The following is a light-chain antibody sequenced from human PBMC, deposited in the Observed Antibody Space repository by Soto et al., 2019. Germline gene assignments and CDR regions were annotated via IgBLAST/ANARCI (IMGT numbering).Light chain of an antibody. CDR1: SSNIGAGYD. V-gene: IGLV1-40*01. CDR2: GNK. CDR3: QSYDSSLSVSYV. J-gene: IGLJ1*01. Sequence: SFPRQPPSVAGAPGQRVTVSCTGSSSNIGAGYDVHWYQQRPGTAPKLLIYGNKNRPSGVPDRFSGSKSGTSASLAITGLQAEDEADYYCQSYDSSLSVSYVFGAGTKVTVL.